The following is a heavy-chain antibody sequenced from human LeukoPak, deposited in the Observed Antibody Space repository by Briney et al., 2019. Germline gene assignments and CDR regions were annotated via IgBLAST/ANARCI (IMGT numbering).Heavy chain of an antibody. CDR3: ARLLAYDSRVD. CDR1: GGSISSNSYY. J-gene: IGHJ4*02. D-gene: IGHD3-22*01. Sequence: SETLSLTCTVSGGSISSNSYYWGWIRQPPGKGPEWIGRIYYSGSTYYNPSLESRVTISVDTSKNQSSLKLSSVTAADTAVYYCARLLAYDSRVDWGQGTLVTVSS. CDR2: IYYSGST. V-gene: IGHV4-39*01.